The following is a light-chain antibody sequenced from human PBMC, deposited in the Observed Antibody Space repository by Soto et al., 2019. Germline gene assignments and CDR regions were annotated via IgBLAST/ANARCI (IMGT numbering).Light chain of an antibody. CDR1: SSDIGNFNF. V-gene: IGLV2-14*01. J-gene: IGLJ2*01. CDR2: EVS. Sequence: QSALTQPASVSGSPGQSITISCTGTSSDIGNFNFVSWYQQHPGKAPKLMIYEVSNRPSGVSNRFSGSKSGNTVSLTISGLQAEDEADYYGSSYTTSNTVIFGGGTKLTVL. CDR3: SSYTTSNTVI.